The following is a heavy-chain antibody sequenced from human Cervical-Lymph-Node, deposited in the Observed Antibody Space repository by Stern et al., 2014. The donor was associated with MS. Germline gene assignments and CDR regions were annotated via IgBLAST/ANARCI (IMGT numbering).Heavy chain of an antibody. CDR2: IHNSGTT. Sequence: QVQLQESGPGLVKPSQTLSLTCAVTGGSIRSAEYYWSWIRQSPGKGLEWIGYIHNSGTTYYNPSLKSRVTISVDTSKNQFSLKLRSVTAADTAVYYCSRDADGYSLVFGYWGRGTLVTVSS. J-gene: IGHJ4*02. V-gene: IGHV4-30-4*01. CDR3: SRDADGYSLVFGY. D-gene: IGHD5-24*01. CDR1: GGSIRSAEYY.